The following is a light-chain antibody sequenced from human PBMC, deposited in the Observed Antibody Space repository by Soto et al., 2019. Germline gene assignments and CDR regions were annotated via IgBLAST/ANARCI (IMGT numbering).Light chain of an antibody. J-gene: IGKJ1*01. Sequence: EKGMRHSPATLSVPPGERVTFPSRAVQSISTNLAWYQQKPGQAPRLLIYGASTRATGIPARFSGSGSGTEFTVTISSLQSEDFAVYYCQQYNDWPRTFGHGTKVEI. CDR2: GAS. CDR1: QSISTN. CDR3: QQYNDWPRT. V-gene: IGKV3-15*01.